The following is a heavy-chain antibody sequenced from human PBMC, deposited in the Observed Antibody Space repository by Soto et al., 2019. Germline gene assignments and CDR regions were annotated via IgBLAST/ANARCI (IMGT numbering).Heavy chain of an antibody. V-gene: IGHV3-23*01. CDR1: GFTFSSYA. Sequence: EVPVLESGGDLVQPGGSLRLSCAASGFTFSSYAMSWVRQAPGKGLEWVSAIGASGGTTDYADSVKGRFTISKDNSKNTLYLQMNSLRAEDTAVYYCAKLLSTTTASLIGYWGQGTLVTVSS. CDR2: IGASGGTT. J-gene: IGHJ4*02. CDR3: AKLLSTTTASLIGY. D-gene: IGHD2-21*02.